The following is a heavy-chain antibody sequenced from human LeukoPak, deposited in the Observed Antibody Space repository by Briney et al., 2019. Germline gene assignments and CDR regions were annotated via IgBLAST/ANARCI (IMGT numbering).Heavy chain of an antibody. D-gene: IGHD2-21*02. CDR3: AKGGYCDDDCSGGVFDY. CDR1: GFTFSSYA. Sequence: GGSLRLSCAASGFTFSSYAMSWVRQAPGMGLEWVSAISGRGTTPYYADSVKGRFTISRDNPKNTLYLQMSSLRADDTAIYYCAKGGYCDDDCSGGVFDYWGQGTLVTVSS. V-gene: IGHV3-23*01. J-gene: IGHJ4*02. CDR2: ISGRGTTP.